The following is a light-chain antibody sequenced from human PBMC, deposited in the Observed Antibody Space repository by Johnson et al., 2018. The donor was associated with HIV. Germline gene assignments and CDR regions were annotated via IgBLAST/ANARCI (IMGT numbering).Light chain of an antibody. Sequence: QSVLTQPPSVSAAPGQKVTISCSGSSSNIGNNYVSWYQQVPGTAPKLLIYDNNRRPSGIPDRFSGSKSGTSATLGITGLQTGDEADYYCGTWDSSLSAARVIGTGTKVTVL. CDR3: GTWDSSLSAARV. CDR2: DNN. CDR1: SSNIGNNY. J-gene: IGLJ1*01. V-gene: IGLV1-51*01.